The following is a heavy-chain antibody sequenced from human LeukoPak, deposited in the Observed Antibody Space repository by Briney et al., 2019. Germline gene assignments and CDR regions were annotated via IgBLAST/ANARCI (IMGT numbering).Heavy chain of an antibody. V-gene: IGHV3-30*04. CDR1: GFTFSSYA. CDR2: ISYDGSNK. CDR3: AKDPSGRYSSSFGDY. J-gene: IGHJ4*02. D-gene: IGHD6-13*01. Sequence: GRSLRLSCAASGFTFSSYAMHWVRQAPGKGLEWVAVISYDGSNKYYADSVKGRFTISRDNSKNTLYLQMNSLRAEDTAVYYCAKDPSGRYSSSFGDYWGQGTLVTVSS.